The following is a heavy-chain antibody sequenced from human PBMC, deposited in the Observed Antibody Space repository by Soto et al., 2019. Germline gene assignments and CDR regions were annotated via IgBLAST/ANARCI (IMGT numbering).Heavy chain of an antibody. Sequence: ASVKVSCKASGGTFSSYAISWVRQAPGQGLEWMGGIIPIFGTANYAQKFQGRVTITADESTSTAYMELSSLRSEDTAVYYCAVFLGGAARATNYYYYGMDVWGQGTTVTVSS. J-gene: IGHJ6*02. CDR2: IIPIFGTA. D-gene: IGHD6-6*01. CDR1: GGTFSSYA. CDR3: AVFLGGAARATNYYYYGMDV. V-gene: IGHV1-69*13.